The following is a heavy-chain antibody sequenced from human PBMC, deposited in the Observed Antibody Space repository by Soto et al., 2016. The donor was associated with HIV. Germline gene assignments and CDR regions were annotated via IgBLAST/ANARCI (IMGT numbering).Heavy chain of an antibody. Sequence: QVRLQESGPGLVKPSQALSLTCTVSGGSISSGGYFWSWIRQLPGKGLAWIGHIYHNGDTHYNPSLKNRLIISVDTSNNHFSLKLVSVTAADTAMYYCARVPVLGSCRLALAVLLIIWGQGTRSPSLQ. V-gene: IGHV4-31*03. CDR2: IYHNGDT. D-gene: IGHD3-16*02. J-gene: IGHJ3*02. CDR1: GGSISSGGYF. CDR3: ARVPVLGSCRLALAVLLII.